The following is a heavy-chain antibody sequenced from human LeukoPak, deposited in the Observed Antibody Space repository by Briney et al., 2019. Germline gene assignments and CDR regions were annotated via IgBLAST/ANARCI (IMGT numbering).Heavy chain of an antibody. Sequence: GALRLSCAASGFNFSTYTMNWVRQAPGKGLEWVSSITSSGSTIFYADSVKGRFTVSRDNAKNSLFLQVYSLTAEDTATYYCARLRTGRLSTSWFDYWGQGSLVTVSS. J-gene: IGHJ4*02. D-gene: IGHD6-13*01. CDR3: ARLRTGRLSTSWFDY. V-gene: IGHV3-48*04. CDR1: GFNFSTYT. CDR2: ITSSGSTI.